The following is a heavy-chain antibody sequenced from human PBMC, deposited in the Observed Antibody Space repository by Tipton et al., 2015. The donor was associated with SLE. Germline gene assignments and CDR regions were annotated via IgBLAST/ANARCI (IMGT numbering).Heavy chain of an antibody. CDR3: AKDQLMSIDYFGLDV. CDR1: GFTFSNYV. J-gene: IGHJ6*02. Sequence: QLVQSGGGVVQPGRSLRLSCAASGFTFSNYVMHWVRQTPGKGLQWVALISDDGETDHYPDSVGGRFTISRDNSKNTLYLQMSSLRVEDTAVYYCAKDQLMSIDYFGLDVWGQGTTVTVSS. V-gene: IGHV3-30*19. CDR2: ISDDGETD. D-gene: IGHD6-6*01.